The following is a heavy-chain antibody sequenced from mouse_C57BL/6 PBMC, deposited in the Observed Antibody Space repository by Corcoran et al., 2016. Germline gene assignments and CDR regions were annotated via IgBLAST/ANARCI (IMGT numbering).Heavy chain of an antibody. CDR1: GYTITSYG. J-gene: IGHJ4*01. CDR3: ARRLPYSMDY. D-gene: IGHD6-1*01. CDR2: IYLGSGNT. V-gene: IGHV1-81*01. Sequence: QVQLQQSGVELARPGASVKLSCKASGYTITSYGISWVRQRTGQGLEWIGEIYLGSGNTYYNEKFKGKATLTADKSSSTAYMDLRSLTSEDSAVYFCARRLPYSMDYWGQGTSVTVSS.